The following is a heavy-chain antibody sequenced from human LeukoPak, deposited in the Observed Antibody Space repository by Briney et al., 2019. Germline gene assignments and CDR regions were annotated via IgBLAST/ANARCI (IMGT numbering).Heavy chain of an antibody. J-gene: IGHJ3*02. D-gene: IGHD3-22*01. V-gene: IGHV6-1*01. Sequence: QTLSLTCAISGDSVSSNRAAWNWIRQSPSRGLEWLGRTYYMSKWYYDYAVSVKSRVTVNPDTSKNQFSLHLNSVTPEDTAVYYCARDFTVIPLLAAFDIWGQGTMVTVSS. CDR2: TYYMSKWYY. CDR3: ARDFTVIPLLAAFDI. CDR1: GDSVSSNRAA.